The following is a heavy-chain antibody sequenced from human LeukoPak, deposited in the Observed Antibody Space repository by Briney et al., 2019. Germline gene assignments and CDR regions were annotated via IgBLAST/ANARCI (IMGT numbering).Heavy chain of an antibody. CDR3: AGDYGEYYYGMDV. Sequence: WVAVILYDGSNEYYADSVKGRFTISRDNSKNTLYLQMNSLRAEDTAVYYCAGDYGEYYYGMDVWGQGTTVTVSS. D-gene: IGHD4-17*01. J-gene: IGHJ6*02. V-gene: IGHV3-33*01. CDR2: ILYDGSNE.